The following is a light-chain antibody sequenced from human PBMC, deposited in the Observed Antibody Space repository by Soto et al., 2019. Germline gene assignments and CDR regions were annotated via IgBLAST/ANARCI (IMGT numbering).Light chain of an antibody. CDR1: QSVRSSY. CDR3: QQYDSTPQT. CDR2: DAS. V-gene: IGKV3-20*01. Sequence: EIVLTPSPGTLSLSLGERATLSCRASQSVRSSYLAWYQQKPGQAPRLLIYDASTRATGIPDRFSGSGSGTDFTLTISSLEAEDFAVYSCQQYDSTPQTFGQGTKVDIK. J-gene: IGKJ1*01.